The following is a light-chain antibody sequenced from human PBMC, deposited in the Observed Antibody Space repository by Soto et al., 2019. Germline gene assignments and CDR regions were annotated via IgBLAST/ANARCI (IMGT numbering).Light chain of an antibody. CDR3: GSWDSSLSAYV. CDR2: ANI. CDR1: SSNIGAGYD. J-gene: IGLJ1*01. V-gene: IGLV1-40*01. Sequence: QSVLTQPPSVSGAPGQRVTISCTGSSSNIGAGYDVHWYQQLPGTAPKLLIYANINRPSGIPDRFSGSKSGTSATLGITGFQTGDEADYYCGSWDSSLSAYVFGTGTKVTVL.